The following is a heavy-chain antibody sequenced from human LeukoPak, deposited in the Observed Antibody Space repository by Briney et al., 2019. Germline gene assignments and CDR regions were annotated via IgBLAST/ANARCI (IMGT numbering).Heavy chain of an antibody. CDR2: IYTSGST. J-gene: IGHJ4*02. D-gene: IGHD2-2*01. CDR3: ARDTPGCSSTSCPLDY. V-gene: IGHV4-4*07. CDR1: GGSISSYY. Sequence: SETLSLTCTVSGGSISSYYWSWIRQPAGKGLEWIRRIYTSGSTNYNPSLKSRVTMSVDTSKNQFSLKLSSVTAADTAVYYCARDTPGCSSTSCPLDYWGQGTLVTVSS.